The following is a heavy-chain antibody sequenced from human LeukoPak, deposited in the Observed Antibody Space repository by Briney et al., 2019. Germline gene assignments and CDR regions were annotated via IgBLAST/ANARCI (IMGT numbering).Heavy chain of an antibody. Sequence: SVKVSXKASGGTFSSYAISWVRQAPGQGLEWMGRIIPIFGTANYAQKFQGRVTITTDESTSTAYMELSSLRSEDTAVYYCARDGGVYGDYPYLDYWGQGTLVTVSS. CDR2: IIPIFGTA. CDR3: ARDGGVYGDYPYLDY. CDR1: GGTFSSYA. V-gene: IGHV1-69*05. J-gene: IGHJ4*02. D-gene: IGHD4-17*01.